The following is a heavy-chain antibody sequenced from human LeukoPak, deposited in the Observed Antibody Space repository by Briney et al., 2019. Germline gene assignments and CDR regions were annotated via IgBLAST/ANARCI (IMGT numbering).Heavy chain of an antibody. J-gene: IGHJ4*02. D-gene: IGHD3-3*01. CDR3: ARCNYDFWSGYYYYFDY. CDR1: GYTFTSYG. Sequence: ASVKVSCKASGYTFTSYGISWVRQAPGQGLEWMGWISAYNGNTNYAQKLQGRVTMTTDTSTSTAYMELRSLRSDDTAVYYCARCNYDFWSGYYYYFDYWGQGTLVTVSS. CDR2: ISAYNGNT. V-gene: IGHV1-18*01.